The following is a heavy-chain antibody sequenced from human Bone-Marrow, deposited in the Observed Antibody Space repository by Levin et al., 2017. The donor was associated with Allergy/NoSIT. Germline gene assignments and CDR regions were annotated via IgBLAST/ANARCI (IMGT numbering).Heavy chain of an antibody. CDR2: VWYDGSLK. V-gene: IGHV3-33*01. CDR3: TRENVEMTTSHPFDL. J-gene: IGHJ4*02. D-gene: IGHD5-24*01. CDR1: GFRISSRG. Sequence: QLGGSLRLSCAASGFRISSRGMHWVRQAPGKGLEWVAVVWYDGSLKYYADSVKGRFTISRDNSKNTVYLQLNSLRAEDTAVYYCTRENVEMTTSHPFDLWGQGTQVTVSS.